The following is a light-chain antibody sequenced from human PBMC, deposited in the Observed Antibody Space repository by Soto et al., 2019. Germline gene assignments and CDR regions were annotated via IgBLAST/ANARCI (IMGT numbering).Light chain of an antibody. J-gene: IGKJ2*01. Sequence: EMVMTQSPATLSVSPGERVTLSCRASQSISSNLAWYQQKPGQAPRLLIYAASTRAPGVPARFSGSGSGTDFTLTISSLQSEDFAVYYCQQYNIWPPYTFGQGTKLEIK. CDR2: AAS. CDR1: QSISSN. CDR3: QQYNIWPPYT. V-gene: IGKV3-15*01.